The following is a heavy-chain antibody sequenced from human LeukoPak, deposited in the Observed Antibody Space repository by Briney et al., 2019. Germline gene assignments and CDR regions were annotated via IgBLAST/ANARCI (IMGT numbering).Heavy chain of an antibody. CDR2: INPNSGGT. Sequence: ASVKVSCKASGYTFTGYYMHWVRQAPGQGLEWVGRINPNSGGTNYAQKFQGRVTMTRDTSISTAYMELSRLRSDDTAVYHCARGYNYYFDYWGQGTLVTVSS. V-gene: IGHV1-2*06. D-gene: IGHD1-1*01. CDR3: ARGYNYYFDY. CDR1: GYTFTGYY. J-gene: IGHJ4*02.